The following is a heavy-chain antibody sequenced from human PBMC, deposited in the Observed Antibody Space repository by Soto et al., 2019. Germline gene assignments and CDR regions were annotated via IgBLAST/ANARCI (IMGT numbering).Heavy chain of an antibody. CDR1: GFTFSSYA. CDR2: ISNTVSIT. CDR3: AKDVVRFTMIRGSEY. Sequence: EVQLLESGGGLVQPGGSLRLSCTASGFTFSSYAMSWVRQAPGKGPEWVSAISNTVSITYYGDSVKSPFTISRDNSKNILYLHMNSMRADDTAIYYCAKDVVRFTMIRGSEYWGQGALVTVSS. V-gene: IGHV3-23*01. D-gene: IGHD3-10*01. J-gene: IGHJ4*02.